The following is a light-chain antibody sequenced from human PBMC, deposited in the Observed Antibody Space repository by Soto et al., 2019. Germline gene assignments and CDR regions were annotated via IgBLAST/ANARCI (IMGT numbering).Light chain of an antibody. V-gene: IGKV1-39*01. J-gene: IGKJ4*01. CDR2: AAS. CDR1: QSISSY. Sequence: DIQMTQSPSSLSASVGDRVTLTCRASQSISSYLNWYQQKPGKAPRLLIYAASSLQIGVPSRFSGSGSETDFTLTISSLQPEDFATYYCQQSYSTPLTFGGGTKVEI. CDR3: QQSYSTPLT.